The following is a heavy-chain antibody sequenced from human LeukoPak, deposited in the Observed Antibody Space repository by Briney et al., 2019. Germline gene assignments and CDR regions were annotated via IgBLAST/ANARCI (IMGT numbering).Heavy chain of an antibody. CDR3: ARRDDILTGTGNFDY. Sequence: GESLKISCKGSGYGFTSYWIGWVRQMPGKGLEWMGIIYPGDSDTRYSPSFQGQVIISADKSISTASLQWSSLKASDTAMYYCARRDDILTGTGNFDYWGQGTLVTVSS. V-gene: IGHV5-51*01. J-gene: IGHJ4*02. CDR2: IYPGDSDT. CDR1: GYGFTSYW. D-gene: IGHD3-9*01.